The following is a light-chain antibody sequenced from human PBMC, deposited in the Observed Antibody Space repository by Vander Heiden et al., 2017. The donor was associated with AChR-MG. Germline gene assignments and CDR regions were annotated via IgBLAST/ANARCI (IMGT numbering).Light chain of an antibody. CDR1: SSNIGAGYY. Sequence: QSVLTQPPPVSGAPGQRVTISCTGSSSNIGAGYYVHWYQQLPGTAPKLLIYGNSNRPSGVPDRFSGSKSGTSASLAITGLQAEDEADYYCQSYDSSLSALVFGGGTKLTVL. CDR3: QSYDSSLSALV. J-gene: IGLJ2*01. V-gene: IGLV1-40*01. CDR2: GNS.